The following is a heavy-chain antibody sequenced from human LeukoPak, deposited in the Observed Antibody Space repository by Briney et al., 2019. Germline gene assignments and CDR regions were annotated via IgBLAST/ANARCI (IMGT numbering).Heavy chain of an antibody. CDR2: IKQDGSEK. Sequence: GGSLRLSCAASGFTLSSYWMSWVRQAPGKGLEWVANIKQDGSEKYYVDSVKGRFTISRDNAKNSLYLQMNSLRAEDTAVYYCARDVWFGPFDYWGQGTLVTVSS. J-gene: IGHJ4*02. CDR1: GFTLSSYW. D-gene: IGHD3-10*01. CDR3: ARDVWFGPFDY. V-gene: IGHV3-7*01.